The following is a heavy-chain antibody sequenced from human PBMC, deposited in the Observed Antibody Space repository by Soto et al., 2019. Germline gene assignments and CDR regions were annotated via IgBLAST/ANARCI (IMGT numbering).Heavy chain of an antibody. V-gene: IGHV1-69*01. CDR1: GGTFSSYA. J-gene: IGHJ6*02. Sequence: QVQLVQSGAEVKKHGSSVKVSCKASGGTFSSYAISWVRQAPGQGREWMGGLIPIFGTANYAQKFQGRVTITADDSTITAYMELRSLRSEDTAVYYCASRDYDFWSGYSGDYYYYGMDVWGQGTTVTVSS. D-gene: IGHD3-3*01. CDR3: ASRDYDFWSGYSGDYYYYGMDV. CDR2: LIPIFGTA.